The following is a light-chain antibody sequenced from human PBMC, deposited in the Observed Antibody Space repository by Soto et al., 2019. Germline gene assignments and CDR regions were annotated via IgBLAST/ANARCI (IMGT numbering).Light chain of an antibody. J-gene: IGLJ3*02. CDR3: QAFDYSLTASV. Sequence: QSVLTQPPSVSGAPGQRVTISCTGNSSNLGAGYDVHWYQQLPGAAPKLVIFGNRNRPSGIPERFSGSKSGTSASLAITGLQAEDEAEYYCQAFDYSLTASVFDGGTKVTVL. CDR1: SSNLGAGYD. CDR2: GNR. V-gene: IGLV1-40*01.